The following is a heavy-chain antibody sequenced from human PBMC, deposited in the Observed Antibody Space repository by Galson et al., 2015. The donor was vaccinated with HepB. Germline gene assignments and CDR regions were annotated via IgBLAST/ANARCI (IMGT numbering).Heavy chain of an antibody. J-gene: IGHJ4*02. Sequence: SLRLSCAASGFTFSSYSMNWVRQAPGKGLEWVSSISSSSSYIYYADPVKGRFTISRDNAKNSLYLQMNSLRAEDTAVYYCARGGLAARYDYWGQGTLVTVSS. V-gene: IGHV3-21*01. CDR1: GFTFSSYS. CDR2: ISSSSSYI. CDR3: ARGGLAARYDY. D-gene: IGHD6-6*01.